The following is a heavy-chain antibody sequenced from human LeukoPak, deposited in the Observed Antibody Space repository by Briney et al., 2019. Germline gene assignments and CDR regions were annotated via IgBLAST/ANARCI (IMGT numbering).Heavy chain of an antibody. V-gene: IGHV3-21*01. CDR2: ISTSGSNT. Sequence: PGGSLRLSCAASGLTVSSNCMTWVRQAPGKGLEWVSAISTSGSNTYYADSVNGRFTISRDNAKNSLYLQMNSLRAEDTAVYYCAREIEYYDSSGYHYYYYYMDVWGKGTTVTISS. D-gene: IGHD3-22*01. J-gene: IGHJ6*03. CDR3: AREIEYYDSSGYHYYYYYMDV. CDR1: GLTVSSNC.